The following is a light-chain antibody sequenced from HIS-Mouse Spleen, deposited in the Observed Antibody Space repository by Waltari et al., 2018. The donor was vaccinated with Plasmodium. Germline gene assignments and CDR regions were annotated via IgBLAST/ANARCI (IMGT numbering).Light chain of an antibody. V-gene: IGLV3-10*01. Sequence: SYELTQPPSVSVSPGQTARITCSGDALPTKYAYWYQQKSGQAPVLVTYEDSKRPSGITERFSGSSSGTMATLTISGAQVEDEADYYCYSTDSSGNHRVFGGGTKLTVL. CDR1: ALPTKY. J-gene: IGLJ3*02. CDR2: EDS. CDR3: YSTDSSGNHRV.